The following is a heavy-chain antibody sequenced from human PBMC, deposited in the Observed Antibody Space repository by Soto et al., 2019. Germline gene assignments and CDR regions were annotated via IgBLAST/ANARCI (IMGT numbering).Heavy chain of an antibody. Sequence: RLSCAASGFTFSSYAMSWVRQAPGKGLEWVSAISGSGGSTYYADSVKGRFTISRDNSKNTLYLQMNSLGAEDTAVYYCAKDQGAVWGVTIFDYWGQGTLVTVSS. D-gene: IGHD3-10*01. CDR1: GFTFSSYA. CDR3: AKDQGAVWGVTIFDY. V-gene: IGHV3-23*01. J-gene: IGHJ4*02. CDR2: ISGSGGST.